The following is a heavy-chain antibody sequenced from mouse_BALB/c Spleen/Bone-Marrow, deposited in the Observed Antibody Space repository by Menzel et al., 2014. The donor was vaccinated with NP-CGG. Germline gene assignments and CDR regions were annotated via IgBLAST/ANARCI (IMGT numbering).Heavy chain of an antibody. J-gene: IGHJ4*01. CDR3: ARNGGAYYRYYYAMDY. D-gene: IGHD2-14*01. Sequence: VMLVESGPGLVQPSQSLSITCTVSGFSLTSYGVHWVRQSPGKGLEWLGVIWSGGSTDYNAAFISRLSISKDNSKSQVFFKMYSLQANDTAIYYCARNGGAYYRYYYAMDYWGQGTSVTVSS. CDR1: GFSLTSYG. V-gene: IGHV2-2*02. CDR2: IWSGGST.